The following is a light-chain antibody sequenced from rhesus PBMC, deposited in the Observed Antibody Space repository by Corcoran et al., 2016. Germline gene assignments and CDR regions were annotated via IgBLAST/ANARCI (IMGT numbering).Light chain of an antibody. V-gene: IGKV1-69*01. CDR1: QGISNW. CDR3: QQHDNSPLT. Sequence: DIQMTQSPSSLSASVGDRVTITCRASQGISNWLAWYQQKPGKAPKPLISRASNLETGVPSRFSGSGSGTDFTLTISSLQPEDIATYYCQQHDNSPLTFGGGTKVEIK. CDR2: RAS. J-gene: IGKJ4*01.